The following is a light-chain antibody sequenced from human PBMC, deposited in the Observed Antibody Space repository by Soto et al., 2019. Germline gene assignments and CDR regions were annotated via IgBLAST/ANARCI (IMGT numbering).Light chain of an antibody. Sequence: DIQMTQSPSTLSASVGDRVTITCRASQSISTRLAWYQQKPGKAPNLLMYKASSLESGVPTRFSGSGSGTEFTLTISSLQPDDFANYYCQQYNSYPLPFGGGTKVDIK. V-gene: IGKV1-5*03. CDR1: QSISTR. J-gene: IGKJ4*01. CDR2: KAS. CDR3: QQYNSYPLP.